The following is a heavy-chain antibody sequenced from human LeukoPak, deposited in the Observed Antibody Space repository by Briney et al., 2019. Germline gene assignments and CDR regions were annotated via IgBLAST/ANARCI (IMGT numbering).Heavy chain of an antibody. CDR1: GFTFSSYA. CDR2: ISGSGGST. J-gene: IGHJ2*01. V-gene: IGHV3-23*01. Sequence: PGGSLRLSCAASGFTFSSYAMGWVRQAPGKGLEWVSAISGSGGSTYYADSVKGRFTISRDNSKNTLYLQMNSLRAEDTAVYYCARAELGINFRGWYFDLWGRGTLVTVSS. CDR3: ARAELGINFRGWYFDL. D-gene: IGHD7-27*01.